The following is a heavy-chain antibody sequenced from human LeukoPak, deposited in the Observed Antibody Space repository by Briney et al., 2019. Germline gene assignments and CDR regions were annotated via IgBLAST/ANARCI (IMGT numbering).Heavy chain of an antibody. J-gene: IGHJ4*02. Sequence: PSGTLSLTCAVSGGSITSSNWWTWVRQPPGKRLEWIGEIYHSGSTNYNPSLKRRVTISVDKSNNQFSLRLNSVTAADTAVYYCARNAGNSDVDYWGQGTLVTVSS. V-gene: IGHV4-4*02. CDR3: ARNAGNSDVDY. CDR1: GGSITSSNW. CDR2: IYHSGST. D-gene: IGHD4-23*01.